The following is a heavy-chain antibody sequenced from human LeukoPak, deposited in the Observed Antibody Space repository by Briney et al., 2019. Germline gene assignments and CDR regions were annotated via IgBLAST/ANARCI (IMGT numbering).Heavy chain of an antibody. V-gene: IGHV4-4*07. D-gene: IGHD3-10*01. J-gene: IGHJ3*02. CDR2: IYTSGST. CDR3: ARDYGSGRPQEGPDAFDI. Sequence: SETLSLTCTVSCVSLSSYYWSWIRQPAGQGLEWIGRIYTSGSTNYNPSLKSRVTMSVDTSKNQFSLKLTSVTAADTAVYYCARDYGSGRPQEGPDAFDIWGQGTMVTVSS. CDR1: CVSLSSYY.